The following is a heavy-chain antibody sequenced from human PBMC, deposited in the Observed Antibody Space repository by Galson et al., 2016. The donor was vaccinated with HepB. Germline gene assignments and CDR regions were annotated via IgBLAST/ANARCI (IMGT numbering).Heavy chain of an antibody. J-gene: IGHJ4*02. CDR3: ARGQLWPSGVFDY. CDR2: IHHRGYT. D-gene: IGHD3-10*01. V-gene: IGHV4-34*01. CDR1: GESFTAYY. Sequence: ETLSLTCAVYGESFTAYYWIWIRQPPGKGLEWIGEIHHRGYTNYNPSLKSRVTISGDTSRNQFSLKLTSVTAADTAIYYCARGQLWPSGVFDYWGQGTLVTVSS.